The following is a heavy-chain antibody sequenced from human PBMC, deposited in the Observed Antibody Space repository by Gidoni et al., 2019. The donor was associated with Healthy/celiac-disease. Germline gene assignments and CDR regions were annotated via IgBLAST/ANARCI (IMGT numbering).Heavy chain of an antibody. J-gene: IGHJ5*02. D-gene: IGHD6-13*01. CDR3: AKAPVAAAEFDP. CDR2: ISGSGGST. CDR1: GFTFSSYA. Sequence: EVQLLESGGGLVQPGGSLRLACAATGFTFSSYAMSWVRQAPGRGREWVSAISGSGGSTCYADSVTGRFPISSDNSKTTLYLQMNSLSAEDTAVYYCAKAPVAAAEFDPWGQGTLVTVSS. V-gene: IGHV3-23*01.